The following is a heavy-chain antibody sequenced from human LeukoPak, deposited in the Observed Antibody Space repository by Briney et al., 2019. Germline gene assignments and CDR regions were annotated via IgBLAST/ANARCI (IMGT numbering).Heavy chain of an antibody. CDR1: KFSFSSYW. Sequence: GGSLRPSCAASKFSFSSYWMHWVRQAPGKGLVWVSRINSDGSRTRYADSVKGRFTISRDNAKNTLYLQMNSLSAEDTAVYYCARDTYYYNSSAFYHYYYGMDVWGQGTTVTVPS. CDR2: INSDGSRT. CDR3: ARDTYYYNSSAFYHYYYGMDV. J-gene: IGHJ6*02. V-gene: IGHV3-74*01. D-gene: IGHD3-22*01.